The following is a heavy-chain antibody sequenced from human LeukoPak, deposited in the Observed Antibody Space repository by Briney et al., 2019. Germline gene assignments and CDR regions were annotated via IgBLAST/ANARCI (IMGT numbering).Heavy chain of an antibody. CDR3: ARTGDVAAAGTTPAFDY. Sequence: SETLSLTCAVYGGSFSGYYWSWIRQPPGKGLEWIGEINHSESTNYTPSLKSRVTLSVDTSKTQSSLKLSSVTAADTAVYYCARTGDVAAAGTTPAFDYWGQGTLVTVSS. CDR2: INHSEST. J-gene: IGHJ4*02. CDR1: GGSFSGYY. V-gene: IGHV4-34*01. D-gene: IGHD6-13*01.